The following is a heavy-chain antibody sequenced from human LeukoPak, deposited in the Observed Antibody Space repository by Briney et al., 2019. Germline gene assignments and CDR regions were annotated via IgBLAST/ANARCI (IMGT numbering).Heavy chain of an antibody. CDR3: ATAIDRHCSGGSCYISPFDY. J-gene: IGHJ4*02. CDR2: FDPEDGET. V-gene: IGHV1-24*01. CDR1: GYTLTELS. D-gene: IGHD2-15*01. Sequence: GASVKVSCKVSGYTLTELSMHWVRQAPGKGLEWMGGFDPEDGETIYAQKFQGRVTMTEDTPTDTAYMELSSLRSEDTAVYYCATAIDRHCSGGSCYISPFDYWGQGTLVTVSS.